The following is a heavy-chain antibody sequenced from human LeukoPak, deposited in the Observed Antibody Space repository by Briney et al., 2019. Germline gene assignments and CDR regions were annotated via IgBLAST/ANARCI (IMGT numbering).Heavy chain of an antibody. D-gene: IGHD5-18*01. Sequence: PEASVKVSCKASGYTFTGYYMHWVRQAPGQGLEWMGRIIPILGMANYAQKFQGRVTITADKSTSTAYMELSSLRSEDTAVYYCARVPLDTAMVTYPEPYYYYGMDVWGQGTTVTVSS. J-gene: IGHJ6*02. V-gene: IGHV1-69*04. CDR1: GYTFTGYY. CDR2: IIPILGMA. CDR3: ARVPLDTAMVTYPEPYYYYGMDV.